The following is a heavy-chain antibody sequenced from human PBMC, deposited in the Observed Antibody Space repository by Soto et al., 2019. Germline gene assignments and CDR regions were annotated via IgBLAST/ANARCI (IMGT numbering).Heavy chain of an antibody. CDR1: GFSFSSYA. V-gene: IGHV3-23*01. CDR2: MSGTSGTT. J-gene: IGHJ4*02. D-gene: IGHD1-20*01. Sequence: XGSLRLSCAASGFSFSSYAMSWVRQAPGKGLEWVSTMSGTSGTTYYADSVKGRFTISRDNSENTLFLQMNSLRAEDTAIYYCAKEYNWNDYFDLWGQGTPVTVSS. CDR3: AKEYNWNDYFDL.